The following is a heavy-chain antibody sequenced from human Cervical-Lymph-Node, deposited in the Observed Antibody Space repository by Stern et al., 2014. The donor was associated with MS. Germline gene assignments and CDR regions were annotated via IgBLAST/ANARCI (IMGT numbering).Heavy chain of an antibody. Sequence: VQLVESGGGLVKSGGSLRLSCAASGFIFSDYNMAWIRQARGKGLEWFSYISSDGSTRYNADSVKGRFTISRDNAKNSLFLQLNSLTAEDTAVYYCAREYSSSHFDYWGQGTLVTVSS. CDR1: GFIFSDYN. J-gene: IGHJ4*02. CDR3: AREYSSSHFDY. CDR2: ISSDGSTR. V-gene: IGHV3-11*01. D-gene: IGHD6-6*01.